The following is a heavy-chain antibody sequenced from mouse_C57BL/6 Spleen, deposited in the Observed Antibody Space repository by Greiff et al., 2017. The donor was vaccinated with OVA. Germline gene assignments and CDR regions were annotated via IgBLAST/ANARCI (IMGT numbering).Heavy chain of an antibody. Sequence: VQLQQPGAELVMPGASVKLSCKASGYTFTSYWMHWVKQRPGQGLEWIGEIDPSDSYTNYHQKFKGKSTLTVDKSSSTAYMQLSSLTSEDSAVYYCARWRVTYYFDDWGQGTTLTVSS. D-gene: IGHD2-2*01. CDR1: GYTFTSYW. CDR2: IDPSDSYT. V-gene: IGHV1-69*01. CDR3: ARWRVTYYFDD. J-gene: IGHJ2*01.